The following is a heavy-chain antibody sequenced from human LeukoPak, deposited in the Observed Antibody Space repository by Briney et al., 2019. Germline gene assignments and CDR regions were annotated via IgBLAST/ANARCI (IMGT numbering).Heavy chain of an antibody. D-gene: IGHD3-22*01. J-gene: IGHJ4*02. CDR1: GYIFTSFY. V-gene: IGHV1-46*01. CDR2: INPSGGNT. Sequence: GASVKVSCKASGYIFTSFYMHWVRQAPGQGLEWMGIINPSGGNTGYAQKFQGRVTMTRDTSTSTVYMELSSLRSEDTAVYYCARGGPDSSGYHPPPDYWGQGTLVTVSS. CDR3: ARGGPDSSGYHPPPDY.